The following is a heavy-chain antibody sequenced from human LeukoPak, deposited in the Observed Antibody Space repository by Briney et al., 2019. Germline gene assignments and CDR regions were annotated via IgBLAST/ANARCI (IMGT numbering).Heavy chain of an antibody. CDR2: ISSSSSYI. D-gene: IGHD1-26*01. V-gene: IGHV3-21*01. J-gene: IGHJ4*02. CDR1: GFTFSSYS. CDR3: ARTVKSGSQYYFDY. Sequence: NPGGSLRLSGAASGFTFSSYSMNWVRQAPGKGLEWVSSISSSSSYIYYADSVKGRFTISRDNAKNSLYLQMNSLRAEDTAVYYCARTVKSGSQYYFDYWGQGTLVTVSS.